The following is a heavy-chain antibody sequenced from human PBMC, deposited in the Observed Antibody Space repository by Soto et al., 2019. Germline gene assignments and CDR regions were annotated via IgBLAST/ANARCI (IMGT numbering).Heavy chain of an antibody. D-gene: IGHD4-4*01. J-gene: IGHJ4*02. CDR2: ISGSGGST. CDR3: ARDNSPYYFDF. Sequence: GGSLRLSCAASGFTFSSYAMSWVRQAPGKGLEWVSAISGSGGSTYYADSVKGRFTISRDNAKNSLYLQMNNLRPEDTAMYYCARDNSPYYFDFWGQGTVVTVSS. V-gene: IGHV3-23*01. CDR1: GFTFSSYA.